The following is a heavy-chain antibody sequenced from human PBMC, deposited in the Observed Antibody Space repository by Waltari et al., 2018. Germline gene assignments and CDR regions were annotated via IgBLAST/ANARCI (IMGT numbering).Heavy chain of an antibody. J-gene: IGHJ4*02. CDR1: GFTFSSYS. CDR2: ISSSSSYI. D-gene: IGHD6-6*01. Sequence: EVQLVESGGGLVKPGGSLRLSCAASGFTFSSYSMNWVRQAPGKGLEWVSSISSSSSYIYDADSGKGRFTISRDNAKNSLYLQMNSLRAEDTAVYYCARYSSSSGAGFDYWGQGTLVTVSS. V-gene: IGHV3-21*01. CDR3: ARYSSSSGAGFDY.